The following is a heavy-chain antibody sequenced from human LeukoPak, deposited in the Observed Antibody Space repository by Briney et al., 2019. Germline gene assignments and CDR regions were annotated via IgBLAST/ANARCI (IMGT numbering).Heavy chain of an antibody. V-gene: IGHV4-39*01. Sequence: SETLSLTCTVSGGSIRSSIYDWGWIRQAPGTGLEWIGTIFYNGNTYYSPSLKGRVTMSVYTSNNQFSLKLSSVTVADTAVYYCARHRVWGYFDSWGQGTLVTVSS. D-gene: IGHD3-16*01. CDR3: ARHRVWGYFDS. CDR1: GGSIRSSIYD. CDR2: IFYNGNT. J-gene: IGHJ4*02.